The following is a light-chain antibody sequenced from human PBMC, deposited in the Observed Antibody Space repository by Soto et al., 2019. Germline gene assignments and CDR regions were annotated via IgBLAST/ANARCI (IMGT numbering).Light chain of an antibody. Sequence: QSALTQPASVSGSPGQSITISCTGTNSDIGDYNFVSWYQQLPGKAPKLMIYEVSNRPSGVSNRFSGSKSGNTASLTISGLQAEDEADYYCSSYTSSSTLGVFGGGTKLTVL. V-gene: IGLV2-14*01. CDR1: NSDIGDYNF. J-gene: IGLJ3*02. CDR2: EVS. CDR3: SSYTSSSTLGV.